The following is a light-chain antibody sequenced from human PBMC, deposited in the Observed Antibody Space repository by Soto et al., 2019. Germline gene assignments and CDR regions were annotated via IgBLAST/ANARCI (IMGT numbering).Light chain of an antibody. CDR3: QQADSFPLS. V-gene: IGKV1-12*01. CDR2: AAS. J-gene: IGKJ4*01. CDR1: QSIYKW. Sequence: DIQMTQSPSSVSASIGDRVTISCRASQSIYKWLVWYQQKPGKAPKLLIYAASSLQSGVPSRFSGSVYGTDFTLTISSLQPEDFATYYCQQADSFPLSFVGGTKVEI.